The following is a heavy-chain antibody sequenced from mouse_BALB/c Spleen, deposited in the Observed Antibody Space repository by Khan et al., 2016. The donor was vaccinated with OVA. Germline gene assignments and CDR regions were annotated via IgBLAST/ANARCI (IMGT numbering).Heavy chain of an antibody. J-gene: IGHJ4*01. D-gene: IGHD1-1*01. Sequence: QVQLKQSGPGLVAPSQSLSITCSVSGFSLTSYGVNWVRQPPGKGLEWLGVIWGDGGTNYHSTLRSRLIISKDNSKRQVLLTLNSLQTDDTATYYCAKFTPDYYSMDYWGQGTSVTVSS. CDR3: AKFTPDYYSMDY. V-gene: IGHV2-3*01. CDR2: IWGDGGT. CDR1: GFSLTSYG.